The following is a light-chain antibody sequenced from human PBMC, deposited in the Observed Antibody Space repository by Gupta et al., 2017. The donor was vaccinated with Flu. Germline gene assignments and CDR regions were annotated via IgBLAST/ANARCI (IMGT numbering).Light chain of an antibody. V-gene: IGKV3-20*01. Sequence: SCRASQSVSSSYLAWYQQKPGQAPRSLIYGASKWASGIPNRFSGSGSGTDFTLTISRLQPEDFAVYYCQQYGSSPWTFGQGTKVEIK. CDR2: GAS. CDR1: QSVSSSY. J-gene: IGKJ1*01. CDR3: QQYGSSPWT.